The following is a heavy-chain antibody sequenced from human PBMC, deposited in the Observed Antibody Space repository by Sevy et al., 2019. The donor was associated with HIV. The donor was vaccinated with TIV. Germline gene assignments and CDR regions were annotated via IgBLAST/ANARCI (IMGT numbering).Heavy chain of an antibody. CDR2: IKSKTDGGTT. J-gene: IGHJ4*02. CDR1: GFTFSSYW. Sequence: GGSLRLSCAASGFTFSSYWMSWVRQAPGKGLEWVGRIKSKTDGGTTDYAAPVTDRFTISRDDSKNTLYLQMNSLKTEDTAVYFCTTEGVYYYGSGIDYWGQGTLVTVSS. V-gene: IGHV3-15*01. CDR3: TTEGVYYYGSGIDY. D-gene: IGHD3-10*01.